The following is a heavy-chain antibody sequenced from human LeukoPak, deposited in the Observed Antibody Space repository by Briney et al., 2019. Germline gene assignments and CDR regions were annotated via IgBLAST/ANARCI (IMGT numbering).Heavy chain of an antibody. Sequence: GGSLRLSCAASGFTFSRCWMSWVRQAPGKGLEWVGRVKNRGDGMATDYAAPVKGRFIISRDDSKKTVYLQMDSLKTEDTAVYFCTTEYFGGFEYWGQGTLVTVSS. D-gene: IGHD3-16*01. J-gene: IGHJ4*02. CDR1: GFTFSRCW. CDR2: VKNRGDGMAT. CDR3: TTEYFGGFEY. V-gene: IGHV3-15*01.